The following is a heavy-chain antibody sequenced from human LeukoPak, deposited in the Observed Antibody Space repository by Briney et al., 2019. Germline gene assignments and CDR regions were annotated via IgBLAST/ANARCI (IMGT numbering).Heavy chain of an antibody. CDR1: GFTFSSYG. CDR3: AKDASSAAAGTFDY. D-gene: IGHD6-13*01. CDR2: IRYDGSNK. Sequence: PGGSLRLPCAASGFTFSSYGMHWVRQAPGKGLEWVAFIRYDGSNKYYADSVKGRFTISRDNSKNTLYLQMNSLRAEDTAVYYCAKDASSAAAGTFDYWGQGTLVTVSS. J-gene: IGHJ4*02. V-gene: IGHV3-30*02.